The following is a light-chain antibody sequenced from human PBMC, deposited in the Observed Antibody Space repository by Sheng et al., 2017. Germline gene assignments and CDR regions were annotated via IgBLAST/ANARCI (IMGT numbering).Light chain of an antibody. J-gene: IGKJ2*01. CDR2: AAS. CDR3: QQSYTTPPT. Sequence: DIQMTQSPASLSASVGDRVTITCRASQSVRTFLIWYQQKPGKAPKLLIYAASTLQSGVPSRFSGSGSGTDFTLTISSLQPEDFATYYCQQSYTTPPTFGQGTNLEI. CDR1: QSVRTF. V-gene: IGKV1-39*01.